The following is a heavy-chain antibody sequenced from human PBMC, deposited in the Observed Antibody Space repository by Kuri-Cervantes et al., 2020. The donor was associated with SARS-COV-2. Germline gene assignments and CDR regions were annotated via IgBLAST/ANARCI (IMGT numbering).Heavy chain of an antibody. V-gene: IGHV3-48*01. CDR3: ARVEGISLDY. CDR2: ISSSSSSTI. J-gene: IGHJ4*02. Sequence: GGSLSLSCAASGFTFSSYSMNWVRQAPGKGLEWFSYISSSSSSTIYYADSVKGRFTISRDNAKNSLYLQMNSLRAEDTAVYYCARVEGISLDYWGQGTLVTVSS. CDR1: GFTFSSYS. D-gene: IGHD3-3*01.